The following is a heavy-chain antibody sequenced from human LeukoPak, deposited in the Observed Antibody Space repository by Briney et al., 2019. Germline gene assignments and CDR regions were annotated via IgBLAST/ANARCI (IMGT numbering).Heavy chain of an antibody. CDR1: GFTFSNTW. CDR3: TTWGQVAVAGADY. V-gene: IGHV3-15*01. Sequence: AGGSLRLSCAASGFTFSNTWMSWVRQAPGKGLEWVGRIKSKTDGGTTDYAAPVKGRFTISRDDSKNTLYLQMNSLKTEDTAVYYCTTWGQVAVAGADYWGQGTLVTVSS. CDR2: IKSKTDGGTT. J-gene: IGHJ4*02. D-gene: IGHD6-19*01.